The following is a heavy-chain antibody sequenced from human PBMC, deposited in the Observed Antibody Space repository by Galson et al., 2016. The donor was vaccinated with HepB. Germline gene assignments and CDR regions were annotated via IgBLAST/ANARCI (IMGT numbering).Heavy chain of an antibody. CDR3: ATLADSSFGY. V-gene: IGHV3-11*04. CDR1: GLTLTDYF. D-gene: IGHD6-13*01. Sequence: SLRLSCAASGLTLTDYFMTWIRLAPGKGLELVSYIGYSESPIYYADSVKGRFSISRDNAKNSLYLQMNSLRAEDTAVYYCATLADSSFGYWGQGALVTVSS. J-gene: IGHJ4*02. CDR2: IGYSESPI.